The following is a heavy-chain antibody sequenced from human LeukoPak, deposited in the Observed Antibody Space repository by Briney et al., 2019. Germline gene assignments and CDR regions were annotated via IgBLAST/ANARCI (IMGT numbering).Heavy chain of an antibody. J-gene: IGHJ6*03. Sequence: PSETLSLTCAVSGGSISSNSYYWGWIRQPPGKGLEWIGSIYYSGSTYYNPSLKSRVTISVDTSKNQFSLKLSSVTAADTAVYYCARVRSSSWYAGSYYYYYMDVWGKGTTVTISS. CDR2: IYYSGST. D-gene: IGHD6-13*01. V-gene: IGHV4-39*01. CDR1: GGSISSNSYY. CDR3: ARVRSSSWYAGSYYYYYMDV.